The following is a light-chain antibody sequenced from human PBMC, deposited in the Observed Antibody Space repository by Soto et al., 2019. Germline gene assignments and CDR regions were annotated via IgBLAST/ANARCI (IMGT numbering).Light chain of an antibody. CDR2: AAT. CDR1: QGISNY. CDR3: QQYNSAPPLT. V-gene: IGKV1-27*01. Sequence: DIPMTQSPSSLSASVGDRVTITCRASQGISNYLAWYQQKPGKVPKLLIYAATTLQSEVPPRFSGSGSGTEFTLTISSLQPEDVATYYCQQYNSAPPLTFGGGTKVEIK. J-gene: IGKJ4*01.